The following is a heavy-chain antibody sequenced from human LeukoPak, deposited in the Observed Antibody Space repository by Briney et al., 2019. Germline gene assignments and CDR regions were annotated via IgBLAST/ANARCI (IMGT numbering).Heavy chain of an antibody. D-gene: IGHD3-10*01. CDR2: IYTSGST. CDR3: ARGMGLYGSGSYMYYFDY. J-gene: IGHJ4*02. Sequence: SQTLSLTCTVSGGSISSGSYYWSWIRQPAGKGLEWIGRIYTSGSTNYNPSLKSRVTISVDTSKNQFSLKLSSVAAADTAVYYCARGMGLYGSGSYMYYFDYWGQGTLVTVSS. CDR1: GGSISSGSYY. V-gene: IGHV4-61*02.